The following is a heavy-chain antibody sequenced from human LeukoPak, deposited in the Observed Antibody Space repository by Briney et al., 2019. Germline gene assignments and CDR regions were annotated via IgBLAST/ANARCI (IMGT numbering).Heavy chain of an antibody. Sequence: ASVKVSCKASGGTFSSYAISWVRQAPGQGLEWMGGIIAIFGTANYAQKFQGRVTITTDESTSTAYMELSSLRSEDTAVYYCARVSFGGYSYGYFDYWGQGTLGTVSS. CDR3: ARVSFGGYSYGYFDY. V-gene: IGHV1-69*05. J-gene: IGHJ4*02. D-gene: IGHD5-18*01. CDR2: IIAIFGTA. CDR1: GGTFSSYA.